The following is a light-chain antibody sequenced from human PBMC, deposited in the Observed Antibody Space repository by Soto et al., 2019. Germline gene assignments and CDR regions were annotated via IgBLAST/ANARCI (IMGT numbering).Light chain of an antibody. CDR1: SSDVGSYNY. V-gene: IGLV2-8*01. J-gene: IGLJ1*01. CDR3: TSYAGSNNFGI. CDR2: EVT. Sequence: QSVLTQPPSASRSPGQSVTISCTGTSSDVGSYNYVSWYQQHPGKAPKLMIYEVTKRPSGVPDRFSGSKSGNTASLTVSGLQAEDEADYYCTSYAGSNNFGIFGTGTKVTVL.